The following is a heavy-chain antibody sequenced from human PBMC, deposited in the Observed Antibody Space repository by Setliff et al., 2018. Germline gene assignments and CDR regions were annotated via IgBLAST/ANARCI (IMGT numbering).Heavy chain of an antibody. CDR3: ARVYDSSGYSFDY. D-gene: IGHD3-22*01. CDR1: GFTFSSYT. V-gene: IGHV3-21*01. Sequence: GGSLRLSCAASGFTFSSYTMNWVRQAPGKGLEWVSSISSSSSYIYYADSVKGRFTISRGNAKNSLYLQMNSLRAEDTAVYYCARVYDSSGYSFDYWGQGTLVTVSS. CDR2: ISSSSSYI. J-gene: IGHJ4*02.